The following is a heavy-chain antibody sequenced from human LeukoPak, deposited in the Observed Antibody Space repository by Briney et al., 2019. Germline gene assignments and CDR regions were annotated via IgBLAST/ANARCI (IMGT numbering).Heavy chain of an antibody. Sequence: PSETLSLTCTVSGGSISSGDYYWSWIRQPPGKGLEWIGYIYYSGSTYYNPSLKSRVTISVDTSKNQFSLKLSSVTAADTAVYYCARLGYSYGHFDYWGQGTLVTVSS. V-gene: IGHV4-30-4*01. D-gene: IGHD5-18*01. CDR2: IYYSGST. CDR3: ARLGYSYGHFDY. J-gene: IGHJ4*02. CDR1: GGSISSGDYY.